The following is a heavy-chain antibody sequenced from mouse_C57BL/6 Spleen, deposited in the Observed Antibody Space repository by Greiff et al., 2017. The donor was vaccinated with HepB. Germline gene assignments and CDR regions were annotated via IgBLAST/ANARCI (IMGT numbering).Heavy chain of an antibody. Sequence: QVQLQQPGAELVKPGASVKLSCKASGYTFTSYWMQWVKQRPGQGLEWIGEIDPSDSYTNYNQKFKGKATLTVDTSSSTAYMQLSSLTSEDSAVYYCARRGLCYGNWYFDVWGTGTTVTVSS. CDR1: GYTFTSYW. J-gene: IGHJ1*03. CDR2: IDPSDSYT. D-gene: IGHD2-1*01. CDR3: ARRGLCYGNWYFDV. V-gene: IGHV1-50*01.